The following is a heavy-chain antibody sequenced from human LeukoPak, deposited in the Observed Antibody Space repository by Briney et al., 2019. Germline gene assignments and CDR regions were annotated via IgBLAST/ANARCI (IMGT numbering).Heavy chain of an antibody. CDR1: GYTFTGYY. CDR2: INPNSGGT. J-gene: IGHJ4*02. CDR3: ARDRWGSGYDPSYFDY. Sequence: ASVKVSCKASGYTFTGYYMHWVRQAPGQGLEWMGWINPNSGGTNYAQKFQGRVTMTRDTSINTAYMELSRLRSDDTAVYYCARDRWGSGYDPSYFDYWGQGTLVTVSS. V-gene: IGHV1-2*02. D-gene: IGHD5-12*01.